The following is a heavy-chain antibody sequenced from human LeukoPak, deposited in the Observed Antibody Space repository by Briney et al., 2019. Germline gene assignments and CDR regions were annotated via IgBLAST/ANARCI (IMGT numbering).Heavy chain of an antibody. J-gene: IGHJ6*04. Sequence: SGGSLRLSCAASGFTFNNYGMHWVRQAPGKGLVWVSHIKSDGRSTSYADSVKGRFTISRDNAKNSLQMNSLRAEDTAVYYCAELGITMIGGVWGKGTTVTISS. CDR2: IKSDGRST. CDR3: AELGITMIGGV. D-gene: IGHD3-10*02. CDR1: GFTFNNYG. V-gene: IGHV3-74*01.